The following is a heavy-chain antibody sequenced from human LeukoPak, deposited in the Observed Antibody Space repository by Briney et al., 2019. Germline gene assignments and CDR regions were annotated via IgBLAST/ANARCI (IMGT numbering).Heavy chain of an antibody. CDR1: GGTFSSYA. V-gene: IGHV1-69*05. CDR3: ARGRSGYYGGYYYYYYMDV. D-gene: IGHD3-3*01. Sequence: GASVKVSCKASGGTFSSYAISWVRQAPGQGLEWMGGIIPIFGTANYAQKFQGRVTITTDESTSTAYMELSSLRSEDTAVYYCARGRSGYYGGYYYYYYMDVWGKGTTVTVSS. CDR2: IIPIFGTA. J-gene: IGHJ6*03.